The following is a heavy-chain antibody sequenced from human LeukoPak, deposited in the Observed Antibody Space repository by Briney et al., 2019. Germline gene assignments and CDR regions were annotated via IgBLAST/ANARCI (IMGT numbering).Heavy chain of an antibody. CDR2: ISYDGSNK. V-gene: IGHV3-30-3*01. J-gene: IGHJ4*02. CDR1: GFTFSNHA. Sequence: GGSLRLSCAASGFTFSNHAMSWVRQAPGKGLEWVAVISYDGSNKYYADSVKGRFTISRDNSKNTLYLQMNSLRAEDTAVYYCARPDEGYFDYWGQGTLVTVSS. CDR3: ARPDEGYFDY.